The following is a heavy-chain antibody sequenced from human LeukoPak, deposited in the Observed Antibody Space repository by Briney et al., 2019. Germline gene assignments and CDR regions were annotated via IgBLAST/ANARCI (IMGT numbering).Heavy chain of an antibody. D-gene: IGHD3-22*01. Sequence: PGGSLRLSCLASGFTFRDYYMTWIRQAPGKGLEWISFISSRGTTTDYADSVKGRFTISRDNANSTLFLQMNSLRAEDTAVYYCARDYYDSSGYYYMDVWGKGTTVTVSS. CDR1: GFTFRDYY. CDR2: ISSRGTTT. CDR3: ARDYYDSSGYYYMDV. V-gene: IGHV3-11*04. J-gene: IGHJ6*03.